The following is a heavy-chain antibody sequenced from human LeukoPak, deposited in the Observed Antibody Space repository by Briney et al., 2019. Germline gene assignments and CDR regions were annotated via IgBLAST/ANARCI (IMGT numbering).Heavy chain of an antibody. Sequence: PSETLSLTCTVSGGSISSSSYYWGWIPQPPGKGLEWIGSIYYSGSTYYNPSLKSRVTISVDTSKNQFSLKLSSVTAADTAVYYCARLVEMATIGYWGQGTLVTVSS. J-gene: IGHJ4*02. CDR1: GGSISSSSYY. V-gene: IGHV4-39*01. D-gene: IGHD5-24*01. CDR2: IYYSGST. CDR3: ARLVEMATIGY.